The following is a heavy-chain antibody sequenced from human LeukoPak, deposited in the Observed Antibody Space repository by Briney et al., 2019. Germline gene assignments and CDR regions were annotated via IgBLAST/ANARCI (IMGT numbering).Heavy chain of an antibody. J-gene: IGHJ6*02. Sequence: ASVKVSCKASGGTFSSYAISRVRQAPGQGLEWMGGIIPIFGTANYAQKFQGRVTITADESTSTAYMELSSLRSEDTAVYYCARDGDSSSWYTRFYYYYYGMDVWGQGTTVTVSS. D-gene: IGHD6-13*01. V-gene: IGHV1-69*13. CDR2: IIPIFGTA. CDR1: GGTFSSYA. CDR3: ARDGDSSSWYTRFYYYYYGMDV.